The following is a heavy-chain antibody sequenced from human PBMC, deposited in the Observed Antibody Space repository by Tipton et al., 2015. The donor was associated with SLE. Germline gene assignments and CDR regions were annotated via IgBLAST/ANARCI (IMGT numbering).Heavy chain of an antibody. CDR1: GFTVSSNY. D-gene: IGHD3/OR15-3a*01. CDR3: ARAPGLDRDYYYYYYMDV. V-gene: IGHV4-59*02. J-gene: IGHJ6*03. Sequence: LRLSCAASGFTVSSNYMSWVRQAPGKGLEWIGYIYYSGSTYYNPSLKSRVTISVDTSKNQFSLKLRSVTAADTAVYYCARAPGLDRDYYYYYYMDVWGKGTTVTVSS. CDR2: IYYSGST.